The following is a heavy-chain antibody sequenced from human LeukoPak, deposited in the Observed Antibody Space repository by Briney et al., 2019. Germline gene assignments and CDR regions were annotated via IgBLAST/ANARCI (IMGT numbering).Heavy chain of an antibody. CDR2: INPNSGGT. D-gene: IGHD1/OR15-1a*01. Sequence: GASVKVSCKASGYTFTDYYVHWVRQAPGQGLEWMGFINPNSGGTKYAQKFQGRVTVTRDPSISTAYMELSGLRSDDTAVYYCARDNKFTYVQGTLDFWGQGTLVTVFS. J-gene: IGHJ4*02. CDR3: ARDNKFTYVQGTLDF. V-gene: IGHV1-2*02. CDR1: GYTFTDYY.